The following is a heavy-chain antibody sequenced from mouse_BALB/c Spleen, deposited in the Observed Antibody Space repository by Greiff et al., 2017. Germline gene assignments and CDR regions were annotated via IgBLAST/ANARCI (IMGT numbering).Heavy chain of an antibody. Sequence: QVQLKQSGAELAKPGASVKMSCKASGYTFTSYWMHWVKQRPGQGLEWIGYINPSTGYTEYNQKFKDKATLTADKSSSTAYMQLSSLTSEDSAVYYCASSTTDYFDYWGQGTTLTVSS. V-gene: IGHV1-7*01. J-gene: IGHJ2*01. CDR2: INPSTGYT. CDR3: ASSTTDYFDY. CDR1: GYTFTSYW. D-gene: IGHD1-1*01.